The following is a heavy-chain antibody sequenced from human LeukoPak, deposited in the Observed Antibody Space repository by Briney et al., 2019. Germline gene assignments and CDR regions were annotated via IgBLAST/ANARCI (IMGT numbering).Heavy chain of an antibody. CDR3: ARDSPLYSPEGYYYYMDV. CDR1: GGSISSSSYY. J-gene: IGHJ6*03. V-gene: IGHV4-39*07. D-gene: IGHD4-11*01. CDR2: IYYSGST. Sequence: QSSETLSLTCTVSGGSISSSSYYWGWIRQPPGKGLEWIVSIYYSGSTYYNPSLKSRVTISVDTSKNQFSLKLSSVTAADTAVYYCARDSPLYSPEGYYYYMDVWGKGTAVTASS.